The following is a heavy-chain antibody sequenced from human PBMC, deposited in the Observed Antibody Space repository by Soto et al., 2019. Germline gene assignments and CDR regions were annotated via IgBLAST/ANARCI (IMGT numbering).Heavy chain of an antibody. V-gene: IGHV2-5*02. CDR3: AYLPCSGGSCYWFSYSGMDV. Sequence: QITLKESGPTLVKPTQTLTLTCTFSGFSLSTSGVGVAWIRQPPGKALEWLALIYWEGDKRYRPSLETRLNITTDTSNNQVVLTMTNMDSVDTATYYCAYLPCSGGSCYWFSYSGMDVWGQGTTVTVSS. CDR1: GFSLSTSGVG. CDR2: IYWEGDK. J-gene: IGHJ6*02. D-gene: IGHD2-15*01.